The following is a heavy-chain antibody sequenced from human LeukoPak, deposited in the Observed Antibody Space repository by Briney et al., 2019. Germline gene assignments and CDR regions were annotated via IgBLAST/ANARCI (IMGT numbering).Heavy chain of an antibody. CDR2: ISYSGTT. CDR3: ARLSLDYYYAMDV. J-gene: IGHJ6*02. Sequence: SETLSLTCTVSGGSISSSYWSWIRQPPGKGLEWIGYISYSGTTNYNPSLKSRVTISVDTSKNQFSLKLSSVTAADTAVYYCARLSLDYYYAMDVWGQGTTVTVSS. CDR1: GGSISSSY. V-gene: IGHV4-59*08.